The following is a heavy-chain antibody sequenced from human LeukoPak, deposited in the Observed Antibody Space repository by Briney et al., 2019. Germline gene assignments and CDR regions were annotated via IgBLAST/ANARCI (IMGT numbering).Heavy chain of an antibody. CDR2: IIPIFGTA. CDR3: ARAIVVVVASHDAFDI. D-gene: IGHD2-15*01. J-gene: IGHJ3*02. V-gene: IGHV1-69*13. Sequence: ASVKVSCKASGGTFNNYAISWVRQAPGQGLEWMGGIIPIFGTANYAQKFQDRVTITADESTSTAYMELSSLRSEDTAVYYCARAIVVVVASHDAFDIWGQGTMVTVSS. CDR1: GGTFNNYA.